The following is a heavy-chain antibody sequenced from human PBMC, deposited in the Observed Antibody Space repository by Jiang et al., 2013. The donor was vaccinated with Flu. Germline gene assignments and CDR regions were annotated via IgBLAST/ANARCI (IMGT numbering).Heavy chain of an antibody. D-gene: IGHD2-15*01. CDR3: ARERVVVVAASANPVDY. CDR2: INPSGGSX. Sequence: PGQGLEWMGIINPSGGSXSYAQKFQGRVTMTRDTSTSTVYMELSSLRSEDTAVYYCARERVVVVAASANPVDYWGQGTLVTVSS. J-gene: IGHJ4*02. V-gene: IGHV1-46*01.